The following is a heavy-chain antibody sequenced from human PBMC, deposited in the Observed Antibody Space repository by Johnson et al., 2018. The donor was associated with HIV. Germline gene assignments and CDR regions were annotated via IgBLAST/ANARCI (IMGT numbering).Heavy chain of an antibody. V-gene: IGHV3-66*01. Sequence: VQLVESGGGLVQPGGSLRLSCVVSGFTVSSNYMSWVRQAPGKGLAWVSVLHSGGSTSYADSVKGRFTISSDNSTNTLHLQMNSLRPEDTAVYYCARDLARRGGAAFDIWGQGTMVTVSS. CDR3: ARDLARRGGAAFDI. J-gene: IGHJ3*02. CDR2: LHSGGST. D-gene: IGHD1-26*01. CDR1: GFTVSSNY.